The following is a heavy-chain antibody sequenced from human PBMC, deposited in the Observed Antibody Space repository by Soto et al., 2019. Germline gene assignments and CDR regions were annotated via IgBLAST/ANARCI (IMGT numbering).Heavy chain of an antibody. D-gene: IGHD2-21*01. CDR1: GNNSKKNI. Sequence: GASVKVSGKTSGNNSKKNIFTWVRQAPGQALEWRGGRIAALRKTNYIEKFQGRVTITVDEATRTVYMEVRVLTSEDTAIYYCARGPFRHSAMDFWGQGATVTVSS. CDR2: RIAALRKT. J-gene: IGHJ6*02. CDR3: ARGPFRHSAMDF. V-gene: IGHV1-69*10.